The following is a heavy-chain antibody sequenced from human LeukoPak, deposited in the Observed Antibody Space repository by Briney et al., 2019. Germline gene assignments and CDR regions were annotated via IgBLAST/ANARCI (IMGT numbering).Heavy chain of an antibody. Sequence: GASVNVSCKASGGTFSSYAISWVRQAPGQGLEWMGGIITIFGTANYAQKFQGRVTITADESTSTAYMELSSLRSEDTAAYYCASCIVGTTSLYYYYHMDVWGKGTTVTISS. J-gene: IGHJ6*03. D-gene: IGHD1-26*01. CDR2: IITIFGTA. V-gene: IGHV1-69*13. CDR3: ASCIVGTTSLYYYYHMDV. CDR1: GGTFSSYA.